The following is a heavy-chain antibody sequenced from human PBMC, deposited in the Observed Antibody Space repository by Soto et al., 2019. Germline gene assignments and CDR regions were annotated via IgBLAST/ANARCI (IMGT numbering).Heavy chain of an antibody. CDR1: GYTFRDHY. CDR2: VDPDDGET. D-gene: IGHD3-10*02. V-gene: IGHV1-69-2*01. Sequence: EVQVVQSGAEIKKPGATVRISCTISGYTFRDHYIHWIRQAPGKGLQWMGLVDPDDGETIYGEKFQGRVTITADTSADSAYMELSSLRSEDTAIYYCTPDRATLYIRKYVFDFWGQGTLVTVSS. CDR3: TPDRATLYIRKYVFDF. J-gene: IGHJ4*02.